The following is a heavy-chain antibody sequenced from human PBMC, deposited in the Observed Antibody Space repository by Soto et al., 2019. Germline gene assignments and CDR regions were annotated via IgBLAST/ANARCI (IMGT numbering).Heavy chain of an antibody. CDR2: IKQDGSAK. J-gene: IGHJ4*02. CDR3: ARDFYGGFSYGPGDN. Sequence: GLSRRLSFVASGLSLWRDWMGWVRQAPGKGLEWVANIKQDGSAKQYLDTVRGRFTISRDNSKNSVYLQMNSLRAEDTALYYCARDFYGGFSYGPGDNWGQGTLVTVSS. D-gene: IGHD4-17*01. CDR1: GLSLWRDW. V-gene: IGHV3-7*01.